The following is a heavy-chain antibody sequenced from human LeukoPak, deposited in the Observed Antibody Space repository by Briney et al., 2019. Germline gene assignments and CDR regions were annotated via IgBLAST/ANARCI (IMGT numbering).Heavy chain of an antibody. V-gene: IGHV3-7*01. CDR2: INHGGSEK. Sequence: GGSLRLSCAASGFSFSGYWMSWARQALGKGLEWVALINHGGSEKYYVDSVKGRFTISRDNAENSLDLQMNSLRAEDTAVYYCARTGAPGTVDYWGQGTLVTVSS. D-gene: IGHD6-13*01. J-gene: IGHJ4*02. CDR1: GFSFSGYW. CDR3: ARTGAPGTVDY.